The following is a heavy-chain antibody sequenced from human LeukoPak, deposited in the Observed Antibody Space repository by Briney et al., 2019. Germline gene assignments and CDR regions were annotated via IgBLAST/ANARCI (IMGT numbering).Heavy chain of an antibody. J-gene: IGHJ3*01. V-gene: IGHV4-59*11. CDR1: GGSLSGHY. D-gene: IGHD3-22*01. CDR2: VSYTWRT. CDR3: ARLLDNDISGDPDTFDV. Sequence: SETLSLTCTVSGGSLSGHYWSWIRQPPGKRLEWIGYVSYTWRTKYNPSLQSRVNISIDTSKSQSSLKLPSVTSADTAVYSCARLLDNDISGDPDTFDVWGQGTTVIVSS.